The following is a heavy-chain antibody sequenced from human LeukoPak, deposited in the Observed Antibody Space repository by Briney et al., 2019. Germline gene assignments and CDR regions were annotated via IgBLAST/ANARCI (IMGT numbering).Heavy chain of an antibody. J-gene: IGHJ6*03. CDR2: ISAYNGNT. CDR3: ARGQYSGYDYYYYYYMDV. CDR1: GYTFTSYG. D-gene: IGHD5-12*01. V-gene: IGHV1-18*01. Sequence: SVKVSCKASGYTFTSYGISWVRQAPGQGLEWMGWISAYNGNTNYAQKLQGRVTMTTDTSTSTAYMELRSLRSDDTAVYYCARGQYSGYDYYYYYYMDVWGKGTTVTVSS.